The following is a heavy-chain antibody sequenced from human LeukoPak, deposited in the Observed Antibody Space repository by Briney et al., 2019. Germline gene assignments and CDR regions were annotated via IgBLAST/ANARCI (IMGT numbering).Heavy chain of an antibody. D-gene: IGHD3-16*02. CDR2: INPNSGGT. CDR3: ARGREKDYVWGSYRYLPYYFDY. Sequence: ASVKVSCTASGYTFTGYYMHWVRQAPGQGLEWMGWINPNSGGTNYAQKFQGRVTMTRDTSISTAYMELSRLRSDDTAVYYCARGREKDYVWGSYRYLPYYFDYWGQGTLVTVSS. J-gene: IGHJ4*02. CDR1: GYTFTGYY. V-gene: IGHV1-2*02.